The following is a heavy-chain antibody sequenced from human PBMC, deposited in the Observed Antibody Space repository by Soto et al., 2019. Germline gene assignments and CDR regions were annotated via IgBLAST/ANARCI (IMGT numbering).Heavy chain of an antibody. V-gene: IGHV1-2*04. CDR2: INPNSGGT. D-gene: IGHD2-2*01. Sequence: GASVKVSCKASGYTFTSYDMHWVRQAPGQGLEWMGWINPNSGGTNYAQKFQGWVTMTRDTSISTAYMELSRLRSDDTAVYYCALIGYCISTSCYDDYYYGMDVWGQGTTVTVSS. J-gene: IGHJ6*02. CDR1: GYTFTSYD. CDR3: ALIGYCISTSCYDDYYYGMDV.